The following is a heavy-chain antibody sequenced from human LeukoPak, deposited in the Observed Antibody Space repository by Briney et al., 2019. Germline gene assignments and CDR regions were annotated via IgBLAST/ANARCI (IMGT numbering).Heavy chain of an antibody. CDR1: GGSISSGGYY. CDR3: ARDRYDSSGYQY. CDR2: IYYSGST. D-gene: IGHD3-22*01. Sequence: PSETLSLTCTVSGGSISSGGYYWSWIRQHPGKGLEWIGYIYYSGSTYYNPSLKSRVTISVDTSKNQFSLKLSSVTAADTAVYYCARDRYDSSGYQYWGQGTLVIVSS. J-gene: IGHJ4*02. V-gene: IGHV4-31*03.